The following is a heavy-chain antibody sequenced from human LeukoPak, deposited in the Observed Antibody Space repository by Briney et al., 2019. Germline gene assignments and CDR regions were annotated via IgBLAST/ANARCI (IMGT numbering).Heavy chain of an antibody. CDR2: INHSGST. D-gene: IGHD5-24*01. V-gene: IGHV4-34*01. CDR1: GGSFSGYY. J-gene: IGHJ3*02. Sequence: SETLSLTCAVYGGSFSGYYWSWIRQPPGKGLEWIGEINHSGSTNYNPSLKSRVTISVDTSKNQFSLKLSSVTAADTAVYYCARFRIAAARTWARRDGYNYAFDIWGQGTMVTVSS. CDR3: ARFRIAAARTWARRDGYNYAFDI.